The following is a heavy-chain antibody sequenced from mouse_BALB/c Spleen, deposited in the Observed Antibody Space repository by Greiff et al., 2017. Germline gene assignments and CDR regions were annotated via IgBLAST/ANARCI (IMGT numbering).Heavy chain of an antibody. D-gene: IGHD2-4*01. CDR2: INPSNGGT. J-gene: IGHJ4*01. V-gene: IGHV1S81*02. CDR1: GYTFTSYY. Sequence: QVQLKESGAELVKPGASVKLSCKASGYTFTSYYMYWVKQRPGQGLEWIGEINPSNGGTNFNEKFKSKATLTVDKSSSTAYMQLSSLTSEDSAVYYGTRSAMITTDAMDYWGQGTSVTVSS. CDR3: TRSAMITTDAMDY.